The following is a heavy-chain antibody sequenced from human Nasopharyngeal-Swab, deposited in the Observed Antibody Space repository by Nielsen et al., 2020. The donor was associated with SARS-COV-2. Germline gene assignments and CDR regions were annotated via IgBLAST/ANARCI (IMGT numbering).Heavy chain of an antibody. Sequence: SDTLSPTFAVYGGSSSSYQWTWTRQPPGKGLAWIGEINYSGSTNYNPSLKSRVTISVDTSKKQFSLNLRSVTAADTAVYYCARPGGAARRAYYYYYAMDVWGQGTTVTVSS. J-gene: IGHJ6*02. CDR2: INYSGST. CDR3: ARPGGAARRAYYYYYAMDV. D-gene: IGHD1-26*01. CDR1: GGSSSSYQ. V-gene: IGHV4-34*01.